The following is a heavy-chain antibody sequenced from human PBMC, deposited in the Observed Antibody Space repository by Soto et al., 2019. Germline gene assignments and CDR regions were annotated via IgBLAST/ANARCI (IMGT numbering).Heavy chain of an antibody. Sequence: QLQLQESGPGLVKPSETLSLTCTVSGGSISSSSYYWGWIRQPPGKGLEWIGSIYYSGSTYYNPSLKSRLTIXXDXSXSQFSLKLSSVTTADTAVYYCARQNPHIVVLNWFDPWGQGTLVTVSS. J-gene: IGHJ5*02. CDR3: ARQNPHIVVLNWFDP. V-gene: IGHV4-39*01. CDR2: IYYSGST. CDR1: GGSISSSSYY. D-gene: IGHD2-21*01.